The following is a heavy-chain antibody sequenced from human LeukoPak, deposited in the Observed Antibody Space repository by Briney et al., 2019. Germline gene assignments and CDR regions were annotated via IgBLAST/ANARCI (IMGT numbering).Heavy chain of an antibody. Sequence: SETLSLTCAAYGGSFSAYYWSWIRQPPGKGLEWIGEIYHSGSTNYNPSLKSRVTISVDTSKNQFSLKLTSVTAADTAVYYCARGQVWLLYDYWGQGTLVTVSS. V-gene: IGHV4-34*01. J-gene: IGHJ4*02. CDR3: ARGQVWLLYDY. CDR1: GGSFSAYY. CDR2: IYHSGST. D-gene: IGHD1-26*01.